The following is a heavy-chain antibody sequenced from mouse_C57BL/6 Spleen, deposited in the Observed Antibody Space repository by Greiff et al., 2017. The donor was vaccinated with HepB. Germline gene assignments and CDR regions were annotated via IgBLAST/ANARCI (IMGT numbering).Heavy chain of an antibody. CDR2: IDPETGGT. V-gene: IGHV1-15*01. CDR1: GYTFTDYE. Sequence: VQLQQSGAELVRPGASVTLSCKASGYTFTDYEMHWVKQTPVHGLEWIGAIDPETGGTAYNQKFKGKAILTADKSSSTAYMELRSLTSEDSAVYYCTRRIGNSLFDYWGQGTTLTVSS. CDR3: TRRIGNSLFDY. D-gene: IGHD2-1*01. J-gene: IGHJ2*01.